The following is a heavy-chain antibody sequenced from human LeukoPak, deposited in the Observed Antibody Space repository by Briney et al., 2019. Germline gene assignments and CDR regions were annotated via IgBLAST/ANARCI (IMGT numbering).Heavy chain of an antibody. CDR3: ARDPGDWIFDD. J-gene: IGHJ4*02. CDR2: ITDSGITI. CDR1: GFTFSDYY. V-gene: IGHV3-11*01. Sequence: TGGSLRLSGAASGFTFSDYYMSWIRQAPGKGLEWVSYITDSGITIYYADSVKGRFTISRDNAKNSLYLQMNSLRGEDTAVYYCARDPGDWIFDDWGQGTLVTVSS. D-gene: IGHD3/OR15-3a*01.